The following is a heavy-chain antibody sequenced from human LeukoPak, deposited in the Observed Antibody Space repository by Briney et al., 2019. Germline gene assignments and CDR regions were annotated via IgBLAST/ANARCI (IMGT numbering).Heavy chain of an antibody. CDR1: GYTFTGYY. V-gene: IGHV1-2*02. CDR2: INPNSGGT. D-gene: IGHD2-2*01. J-gene: IGHJ6*02. Sequence: ASVKVSCKASGYTFTGYYMHWVRQAPGQGLEWMGWINPNSGGTNYAQKFQGRVTMTRDTSISTAYMELSRLSSDDTAVYYCARVDQLLSIYGMDVWGQGTTVTVSS. CDR3: ARVDQLLSIYGMDV.